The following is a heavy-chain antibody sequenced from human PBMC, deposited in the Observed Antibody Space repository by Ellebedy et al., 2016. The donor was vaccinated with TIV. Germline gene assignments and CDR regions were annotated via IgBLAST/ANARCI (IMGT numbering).Heavy chain of an antibody. CDR2: IRSKAYGGTT. CDR1: RFTFGDYA. Sequence: GGSLRLSXTASRFTFGDYAMAWFRQAPGKGLEWVGFIRSKAYGGTTEYAASVKGRFAISRDDSKSIAFLQMNSLKSEDTAMYYCARGGAPSDYWGQGTLVTVSS. CDR3: ARGGAPSDY. D-gene: IGHD4-17*01. J-gene: IGHJ4*02. V-gene: IGHV3-49*03.